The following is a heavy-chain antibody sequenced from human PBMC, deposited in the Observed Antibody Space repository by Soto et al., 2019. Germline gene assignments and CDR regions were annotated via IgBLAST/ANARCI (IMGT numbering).Heavy chain of an antibody. J-gene: IGHJ1*01. D-gene: IGHD5-12*01. Sequence: QVQLVQSGAEVKRRGASVKVACKSSGYALSAHGITWVRQVPGQGLEWMGWISASNGDTKYAPGLQGRVTLTTDTSTSTAHMEVRSLRPDDTAVYYCVRYRSSENHLKWLDFWGQGTLVTVSS. CDR1: GYALSAHG. V-gene: IGHV1-18*01. CDR2: ISASNGDT. CDR3: VRYRSSENHLKWLDF.